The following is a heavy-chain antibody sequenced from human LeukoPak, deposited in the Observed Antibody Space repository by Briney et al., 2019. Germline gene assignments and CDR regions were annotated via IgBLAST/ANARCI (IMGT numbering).Heavy chain of an antibody. CDR1: GFTFSVYG. D-gene: IGHD1-26*01. CDR3: ARSMRRGSCDS. V-gene: IGHV3-30-3*01. CDR2: ISEGGDKT. J-gene: IGHJ4*02. Sequence: PGGSLRLSCAASGFTFSVYGMHWLRQAPGRGMEWLSVISEGGDKTYYADTVRGRFTISRDNGKNSLYLEMNSLRAEDTAMYYCARSMRRGSCDSWGQGALVTVSS.